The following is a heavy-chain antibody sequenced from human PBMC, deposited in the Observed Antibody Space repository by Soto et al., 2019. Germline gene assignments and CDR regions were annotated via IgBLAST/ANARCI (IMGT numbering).Heavy chain of an antibody. CDR2: MNPNSGNT. V-gene: IGHV1-8*01. Sequence: ASVKVSCKASGYTFTSYDINWVRQATGPGLEWMGWMNPNSGNTGYAQKFQDRVTMTRNTSISTAYMELSSLRSEDTAVYYCARGLLYDFWSGFIPTDNWFDPWGQGTLVTVSS. CDR1: GYTFTSYD. D-gene: IGHD3-3*01. J-gene: IGHJ5*02. CDR3: ARGLLYDFWSGFIPTDNWFDP.